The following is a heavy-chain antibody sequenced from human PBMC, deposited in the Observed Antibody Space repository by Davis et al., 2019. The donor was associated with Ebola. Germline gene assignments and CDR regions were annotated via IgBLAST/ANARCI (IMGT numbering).Heavy chain of an antibody. V-gene: IGHV4-39*01. Sequence: SETLSLTCTVSGGSVSSNDYYWGWVRQPPGKGLEWIGSIYYSGFSYYNASLKSRVTLSLDTSRNQFFLKVTSVTAADTAVYYCARLSYRQIFYYGMDVWGKGTKVSVSP. J-gene: IGHJ6*04. CDR1: GGSVSSNDYY. CDR2: IYYSGFS. CDR3: ARLSYRQIFYYGMDV. D-gene: IGHD5-18*01.